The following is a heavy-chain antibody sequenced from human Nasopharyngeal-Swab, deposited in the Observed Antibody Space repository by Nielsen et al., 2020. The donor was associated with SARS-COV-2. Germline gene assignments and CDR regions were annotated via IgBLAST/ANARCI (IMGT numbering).Heavy chain of an antibody. J-gene: IGHJ6*02. CDR3: ARGPGDGMDV. D-gene: IGHD3-10*01. V-gene: IGHV3-30-3*01. Sequence: VRQAPGKGLEWVAVISYDGSNKYYADSVKGRFTISRDNSKNTLYLQMNSLRAEDTAVYYCARGPGDGMDVWSQGTTVTVSS. CDR2: ISYDGSNK.